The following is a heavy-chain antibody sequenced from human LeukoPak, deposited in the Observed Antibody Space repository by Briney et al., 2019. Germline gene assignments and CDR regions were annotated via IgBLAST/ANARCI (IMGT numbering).Heavy chain of an antibody. CDR1: GFTFSSYA. V-gene: IGHV3-30*04. Sequence: GGSLRLSCAASGFTFSSYAMHWVRQAPGKGLEWVAVISYDGSNKYYADSVKGRFTISRDNSKNTLYLQMNSLRAEDTAVYYCAREYYDILAGSYYFDYWGQGTLVTVSS. CDR3: AREYYDILAGSYYFDY. CDR2: ISYDGSNK. D-gene: IGHD3-9*01. J-gene: IGHJ4*02.